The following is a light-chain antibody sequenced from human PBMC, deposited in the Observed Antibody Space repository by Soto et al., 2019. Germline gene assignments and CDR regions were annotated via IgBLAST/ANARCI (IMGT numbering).Light chain of an antibody. CDR2: GAS. V-gene: IGKV3-20*01. CDR3: QQYGSSPWT. Sequence: EIVLTQSPGTLSLSPGERATLSCRASQSVSSSYLAWYHQKPGQAPRLLIYGASSRAAGIPDRFSGSGSGTDFTLTIIRLEPEDFAVYYCQQYGSSPWTFGQGTKVEIK. CDR1: QSVSSSY. J-gene: IGKJ1*01.